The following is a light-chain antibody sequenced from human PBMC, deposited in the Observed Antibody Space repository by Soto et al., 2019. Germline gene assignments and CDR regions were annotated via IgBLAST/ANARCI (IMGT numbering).Light chain of an antibody. CDR1: QGISSY. CDR3: QQLNSYPHPT. CDR2: AAS. J-gene: IGKJ1*01. Sequence: DIQLTQSPSFLSASVGDRVTITCRASQGISSYLAWYQQKPGKAPKLLIYAASTLQSGVPSRFSGSGSGTEFTLTLSSQEAEDLATYYCQQLNSYPHPTFGQGTKVEIK. V-gene: IGKV1-9*01.